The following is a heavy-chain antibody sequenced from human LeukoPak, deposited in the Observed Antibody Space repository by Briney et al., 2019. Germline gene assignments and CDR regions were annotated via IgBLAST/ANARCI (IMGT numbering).Heavy chain of an antibody. D-gene: IGHD3-22*01. Sequence: ASVKVSCKASGYTFTGYYMHWVRQAPGQGLEWMGWINPNSGGTNYAQKFQGRVTMTRDTAISTAYMELSRLRSDDTAVYYCARDLSLVGSYYYDSSGYGRWGQGTLVTVSS. CDR1: GYTFTGYY. CDR3: ARDLSLVGSYYYDSSGYGR. CDR2: INPNSGGT. J-gene: IGHJ4*02. V-gene: IGHV1-2*02.